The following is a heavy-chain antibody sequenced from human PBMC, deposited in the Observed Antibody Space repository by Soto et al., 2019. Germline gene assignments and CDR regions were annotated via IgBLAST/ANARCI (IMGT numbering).Heavy chain of an antibody. D-gene: IGHD2-2*02. CDR3: AREGVLGYCSSTSCYRGSYYYYGLDV. CDR1: GGTFSSYT. Sequence: QVQLVQSGAEVKKPGSSVKVSCKASGGTFSSYTISWVRQAPGQGLEWMGRIIPILGIANYAQKFQGRVTITAGKSKATAYMELSSLRSEATAVYYCAREGVLGYCSSTSCYRGSYYYYGLDVWGQGTTVTVSS. CDR2: IIPILGIA. V-gene: IGHV1-69*08. J-gene: IGHJ6*02.